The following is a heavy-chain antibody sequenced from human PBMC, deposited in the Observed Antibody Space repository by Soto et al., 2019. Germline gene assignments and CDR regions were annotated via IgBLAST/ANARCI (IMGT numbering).Heavy chain of an antibody. J-gene: IGHJ4*02. V-gene: IGHV3-23*01. CDR2: IYGSGGST. D-gene: IGHD5-12*01. CDR1: GFTFKNYA. Sequence: EVQLLECGGGLVQPGGSLRLSCAASGFTFKNYAMTWVRQAPGKGLEWVSLIYGSGGSTDYADSVKGRFTISRDNSKNMFYVQMNSLRDEDTAVYYCARKDVAFDYWGQVLPVTVSS. CDR3: ARKDVAFDY.